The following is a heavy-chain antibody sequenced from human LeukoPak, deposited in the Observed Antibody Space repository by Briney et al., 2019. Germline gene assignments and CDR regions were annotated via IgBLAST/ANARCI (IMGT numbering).Heavy chain of an antibody. Sequence: RASVKVSCKASGYTFTSHLVHWVRQAPGQGLEWMGVFHPGGDSITYSQKFQGRVALTRDTSPSTAYMDLRSLRSEDTAVYFCARQQEVTSDSYYYALDVWGQGTTVTVSS. CDR3: ARQQEVTSDSYYYALDV. J-gene: IGHJ6*02. V-gene: IGHV1-46*01. CDR2: FHPGGDSI. D-gene: IGHD4-23*01. CDR1: GYTFTSHL.